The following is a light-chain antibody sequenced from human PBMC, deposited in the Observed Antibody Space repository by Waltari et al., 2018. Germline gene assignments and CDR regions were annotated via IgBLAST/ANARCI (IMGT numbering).Light chain of an antibody. CDR3: QVWDNNTGV. V-gene: IGLV3-9*01. Sequence: SYELIQPLSLSVALGQTARMTCGGDNIRSKDVQWYQQKPGQAPQLVIYRDSSRPSGIPERFSGSISENTAALTISRAQVADEADYYCQVWDNNTGVFGGGTKLTV. CDR2: RDS. J-gene: IGLJ3*02. CDR1: NIRSKD.